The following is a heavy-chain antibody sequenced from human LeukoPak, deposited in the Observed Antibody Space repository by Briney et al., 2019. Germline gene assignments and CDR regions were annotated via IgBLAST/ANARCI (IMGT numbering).Heavy chain of an antibody. D-gene: IGHD1-26*01. CDR2: ISAYNGNT. J-gene: IGHJ6*03. CDR3: AREIVAMEWELIRYYYMDG. CDR1: GYTFTSYG. Sequence: GASVKVSCKASGYTFTSYGISWVRQAPGQGLEWMGWISAYNGNTNYAHELQGRVTMNTYTSTSTAYMEPRSLRSDDTAVYYCAREIVAMEWELIRYYYMDGWGKGTTVTVSS. V-gene: IGHV1-18*01.